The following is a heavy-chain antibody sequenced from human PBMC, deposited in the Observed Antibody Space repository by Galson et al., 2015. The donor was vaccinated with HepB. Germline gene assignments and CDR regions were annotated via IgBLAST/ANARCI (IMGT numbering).Heavy chain of an antibody. D-gene: IGHD5-18*01. Sequence: SLRHPCAAWGFIVSKDYMSWVRQAPGKGLECVSVTYSDGSTYYADSVKGRFTISRHNSKNTLYLQMNSLRVEDTAVYYCAGGGHSQWDYWGQGTLVTVSS. V-gene: IGHV3-53*04. J-gene: IGHJ4*02. CDR1: GFIVSKDY. CDR3: AGGGHSQWDY. CDR2: TYSDGST.